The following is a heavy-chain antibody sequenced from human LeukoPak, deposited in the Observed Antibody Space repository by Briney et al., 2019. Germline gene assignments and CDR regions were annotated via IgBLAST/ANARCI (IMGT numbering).Heavy chain of an antibody. V-gene: IGHV3-33*01. CDR3: AGSIAVAGTIDY. CDR2: IWYDGSNK. Sequence: GRTLRLSCAASGFTFSSYGMHWVRQAPGKGLQWVAVIWYDGSNKYYADSVKGRFTISRDNSKNTLYLQMNSLRADDTAVYYCAGSIAVAGTIDYWGQGTLVTVSS. D-gene: IGHD6-19*01. J-gene: IGHJ4*02. CDR1: GFTFSSYG.